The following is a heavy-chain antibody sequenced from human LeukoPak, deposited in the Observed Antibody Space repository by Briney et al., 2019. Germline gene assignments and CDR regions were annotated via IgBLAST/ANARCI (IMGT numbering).Heavy chain of an antibody. D-gene: IGHD5-12*01. V-gene: IGHV1-8*01. Sequence: GSSVKVSFKASGCTFTSYDINWLRQATAQGLEWMGGMNHNCGNRGHAQKCQGRVSMTRTTSMSTAYMQLSRLRSEDTDVYYCAIRTHVDIVATLGERVKKGLDYWGQGTLVTVSS. J-gene: IGHJ4*02. CDR3: AIRTHVDIVATLGERVKKGLDY. CDR2: MNHNCGNR. CDR1: GCTFTSYD.